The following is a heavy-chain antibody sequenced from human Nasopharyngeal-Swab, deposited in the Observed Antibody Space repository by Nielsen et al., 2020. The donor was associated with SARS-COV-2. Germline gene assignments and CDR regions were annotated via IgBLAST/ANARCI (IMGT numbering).Heavy chain of an antibody. V-gene: IGHV3-21*01. J-gene: IGHJ4*02. CDR3: VREGSHKFAY. CDR1: GFTFDTYI. CDR2: ISGRNGYI. Sequence: GESLKISCAASGFTFDTYIMGWVRQAPGKGLEWVSSISGRNGYIWNADSVKGRFTISRDNAQSSLFLQMSSLRAEDTAVYFCVREGSHKFAYWGQVTLVTVSS.